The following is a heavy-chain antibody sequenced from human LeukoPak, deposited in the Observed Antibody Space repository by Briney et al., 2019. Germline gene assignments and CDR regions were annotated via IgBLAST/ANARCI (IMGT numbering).Heavy chain of an antibody. J-gene: IGHJ4*02. CDR1: GFTFSSYS. V-gene: IGHV3-48*01. D-gene: IGHD6-19*01. CDR3: AKGRSGWPR. CDR2: ISSSSSTI. Sequence: GGSLRLSCAASGFTFSSYSMNWVRQAPGKGLEWVSYISSSSSTIYYADSVKGRFTISRDNSKNTLYLQMNSLRAEDTAVYYCAKGRSGWPRWGQGTLVTVSS.